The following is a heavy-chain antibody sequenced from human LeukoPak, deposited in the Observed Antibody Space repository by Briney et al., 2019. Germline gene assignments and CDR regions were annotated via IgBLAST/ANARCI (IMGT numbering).Heavy chain of an antibody. Sequence: ASVKVSCKASGYTFTGYYMHWVRQAPGQGLEWMGWINPNSGGTNYAQKFQGRVTMTRDTSISTAYMELSRLRSDDTAVYYCARDLRIVVVPDAIRYNWFDPWGQGTLVTVSS. CDR3: ARDLRIVVVPDAIRYNWFDP. CDR2: INPNSGGT. CDR1: GYTFTGYY. V-gene: IGHV1-2*02. D-gene: IGHD2-2*02. J-gene: IGHJ5*02.